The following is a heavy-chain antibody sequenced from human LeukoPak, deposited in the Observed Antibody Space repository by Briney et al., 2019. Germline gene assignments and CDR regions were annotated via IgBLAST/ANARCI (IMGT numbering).Heavy chain of an antibody. CDR2: ISGSGDST. Sequence: GGSLRLSCAASGFTFSSFALSWVRQAPGKGLEWVSSISGSGDSTYYMESVKGRFTISRDNSENTLYLQMNSLRAEDTGVYYCAKDHYWSIDYWGRGTLVTVSS. J-gene: IGHJ4*02. D-gene: IGHD3-3*01. CDR3: AKDHYWSIDY. V-gene: IGHV3-23*01. CDR1: GFTFSSFA.